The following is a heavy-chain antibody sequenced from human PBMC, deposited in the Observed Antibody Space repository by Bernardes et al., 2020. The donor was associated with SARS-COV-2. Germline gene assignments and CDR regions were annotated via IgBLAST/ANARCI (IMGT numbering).Heavy chain of an antibody. CDR1: GFAFRKYW. D-gene: IGHD2-8*02. Sequence: SLSLSCAASGFAFRKYWMSWVRQAPGKGPEWVANINEDGSEKYYVNSVKGRFTISRDNAENSLSLQMNSLRAEDTALYYCARYGLLAAMDSWGQGTLVTVSS. V-gene: IGHV3-7*01. CDR2: INEDGSEK. CDR3: ARYGLLAAMDS. J-gene: IGHJ4*02.